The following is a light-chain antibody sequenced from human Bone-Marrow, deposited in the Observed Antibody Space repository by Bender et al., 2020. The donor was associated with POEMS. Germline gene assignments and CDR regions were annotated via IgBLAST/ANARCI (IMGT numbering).Light chain of an antibody. J-gene: IGLJ3*02. CDR2: EGS. CDR3: SSYTIRHTRV. CDR1: SRDVGNYNL. Sequence: QSALTQPASVSGSPGQSITISCTGTSRDVGNYNLVSWYQQHPGKAPKLIIFEGSKRPTGFSDRFSGAKSGNAASLTICGLQAEDEGYYYCSSYTIRHTRVLGGGTRLTVL. V-gene: IGLV2-14*02.